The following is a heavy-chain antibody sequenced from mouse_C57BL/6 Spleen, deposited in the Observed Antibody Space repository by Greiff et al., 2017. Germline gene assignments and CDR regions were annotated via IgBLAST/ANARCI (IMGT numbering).Heavy chain of an antibody. D-gene: IGHD1-1*01. V-gene: IGHV5-12*01. CDR1: GFTFSDYY. CDR3: ARGSSLYYYAMDY. J-gene: IGHJ4*01. CDR2: ISNGGGST. Sequence: EVKVEESGGGLVQPGGSLKLSCAASGFTFSDYYMYWVRQTPEKRLEWVAYISNGGGSTYYPDTVKGRFTISRDNAKNTLYLQMSRLKSEDTAMYYCARGSSLYYYAMDYWGQGTSVTVSS.